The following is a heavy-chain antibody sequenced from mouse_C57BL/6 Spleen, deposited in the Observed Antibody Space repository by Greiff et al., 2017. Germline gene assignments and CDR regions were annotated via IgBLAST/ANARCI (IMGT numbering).Heavy chain of an antibody. CDR3: ARPNYYGSSYGFDY. CDR2: ISSGGSYT. J-gene: IGHJ2*01. CDR1: GFTFSSYG. Sequence: EVQRVESGGDLVKPGGSLKLSCAASGFTFSSYGMSWVRQTPDKRLEWVATISSGGSYTYYPDSVKGRFTIYRDNAKNTLYLQMSSLKSEDTAMYYCARPNYYGSSYGFDYWGQGTTLTVSS. D-gene: IGHD1-1*01. V-gene: IGHV5-6*01.